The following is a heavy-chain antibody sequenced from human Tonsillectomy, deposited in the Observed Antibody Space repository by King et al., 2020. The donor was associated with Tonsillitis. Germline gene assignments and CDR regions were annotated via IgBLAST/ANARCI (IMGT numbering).Heavy chain of an antibody. CDR2: ISHDGSKE. CDR3: ARDGGYPPSRFDI. V-gene: IGHV3-33*05. Sequence: VQLVESGGGVVQAGRSLRLSCAASGFTFKSYGMHWVRQVSGKGLDWVAAISHDGSKEYYADSVRGRFTISRDNSKSTLYLQMDTLRAEDTAVYYCARDGGYPPSRFDIWGQGTTVTVSS. D-gene: IGHD5-12*01. J-gene: IGHJ3*02. CDR1: GFTFKSYG.